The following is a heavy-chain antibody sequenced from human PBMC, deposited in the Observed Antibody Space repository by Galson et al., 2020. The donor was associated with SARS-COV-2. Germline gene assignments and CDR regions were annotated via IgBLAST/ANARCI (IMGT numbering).Heavy chain of an antibody. J-gene: IGHJ6*02. V-gene: IGHV3-30*18. CDR1: GFTFSSYG. CDR3: AKDLTDIVLMDYYGMDV. D-gene: IGHD2-8*01. CDR2: ISYDGSNK. Sequence: GGSLSLSCAASGFTFSSYGMHWVRQAPAKGLEWVAVISYDGSNKYYADSVKGRFTISRDNSKNTLYLQMNRMRAEDTAVYYCAKDLTDIVLMDYYGMDVWGQGTTVTVSS.